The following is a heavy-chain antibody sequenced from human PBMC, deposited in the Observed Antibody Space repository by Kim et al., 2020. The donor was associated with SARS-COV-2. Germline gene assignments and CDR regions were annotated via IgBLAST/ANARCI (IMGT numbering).Heavy chain of an antibody. J-gene: IGHJ6*02. CDR3: AGNPQIFGVVIGYYYYGMDV. CDR1: GGSFSGYY. CDR2: INHSGST. Sequence: SETLSLTCAVYGGSFSGYYWSWIRQPPGKGLEWIGEINHSGSTNYNPSLKSRVTISVDTSKNQFSLKLSSVTAADTAVYYCAGNPQIFGVVIGYYYYGMDVWGQGTTVTVSS. D-gene: IGHD3-3*01. V-gene: IGHV4-34*01.